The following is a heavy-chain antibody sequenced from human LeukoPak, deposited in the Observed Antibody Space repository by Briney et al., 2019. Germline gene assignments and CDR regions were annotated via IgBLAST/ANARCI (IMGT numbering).Heavy chain of an antibody. Sequence: PGGSLRLSCAASGFTFSSYEINWVRQAPGKGLEWVSYISSSGSTIYYADSVKGRFTISRDNAKNSLYLQMNSLRAEDTAVYYCASQYYDILTGYYHSFDYWGQGTLVTVSS. D-gene: IGHD3-9*01. V-gene: IGHV3-48*03. CDR2: ISSSGSTI. J-gene: IGHJ4*02. CDR3: ASQYYDILTGYYHSFDY. CDR1: GFTFSSYE.